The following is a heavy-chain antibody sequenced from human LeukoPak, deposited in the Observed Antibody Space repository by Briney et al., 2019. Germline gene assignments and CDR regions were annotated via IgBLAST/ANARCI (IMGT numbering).Heavy chain of an antibody. CDR3: AGGTDGPLVGATLLDYYYYYMDV. D-gene: IGHD1-26*01. J-gene: IGHJ6*03. CDR2: ISWNSGSI. CDR1: GFTFDDYA. Sequence: GGSLRLSCAASGFTFDDYAMHWVRQAPGKGLEWVSGISWNSGSIGYADSVKGRFTISRDNAKNSLYLQMNSLRAEDTAVYYCAGGTDGPLVGATLLDYYYYYMDVWGKGTTVTVSS. V-gene: IGHV3-9*01.